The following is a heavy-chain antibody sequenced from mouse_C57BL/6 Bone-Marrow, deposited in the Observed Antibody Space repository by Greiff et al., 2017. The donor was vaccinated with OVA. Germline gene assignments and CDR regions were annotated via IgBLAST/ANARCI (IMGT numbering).Heavy chain of an antibody. V-gene: IGHV1-55*01. Sequence: QVQLQQPGAELVKPGASVKMSCKASGYTFTSYWITWVKQRPGQGLEWIGDIYPGSGSTNYNEKLKSKATLTVDTSSSTDYMQHSSLTSEDSGVYYCARNINTVGAGDWYFDVWGTGTTVTVSS. CDR1: GYTFTSYW. CDR2: IYPGSGST. D-gene: IGHD1-1*01. J-gene: IGHJ1*03. CDR3: ARNINTVGAGDWYFDV.